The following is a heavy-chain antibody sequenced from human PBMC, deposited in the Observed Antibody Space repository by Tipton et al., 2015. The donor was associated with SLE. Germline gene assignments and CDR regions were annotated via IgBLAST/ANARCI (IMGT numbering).Heavy chain of an antibody. CDR1: GGSFSDYN. Sequence: TLSLTCTVYGGSFSDYNWNWIRQPPGKGLEWIGEINPSGNPNYNPSLKSRVTISVDTSKTQFSLKLSSVTAADTAVYYCARGRVALATGFFDCWGQGTLVTVSS. CDR3: ARGRVALATGFFDC. J-gene: IGHJ4*02. D-gene: IGHD5-12*01. V-gene: IGHV4-34*01. CDR2: INPSGNP.